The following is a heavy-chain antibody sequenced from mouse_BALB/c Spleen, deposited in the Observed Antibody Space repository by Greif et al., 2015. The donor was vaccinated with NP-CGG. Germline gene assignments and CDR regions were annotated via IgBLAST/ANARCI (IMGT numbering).Heavy chain of an antibody. J-gene: IGHJ4*01. CDR1: GYTFTSYW. Sequence: QVQLQQSGAELAKPGASVKMSCKASGYTFTSYWMHWVKQRPGQGLEWIGYINPSTGYAEYNQKFKDKATLTADKSSSTAYMQLSSLTSVDSAVYYCARYYYAMDYWGQGTSVTVSS. CDR2: INPSTGYA. V-gene: IGHV1-7*01. CDR3: ARYYYAMDY.